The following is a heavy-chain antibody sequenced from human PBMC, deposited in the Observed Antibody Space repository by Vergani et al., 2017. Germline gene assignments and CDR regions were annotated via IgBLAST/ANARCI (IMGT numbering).Heavy chain of an antibody. Sequence: QVQLQESGPGLVKPSETLSLTCTVSGGSISSYYWSWIRQPPGKGLEWIGYIYYSGSTNYNPSLKSRVTISVETSKNQFSLKLSSVTAADTAVYYCARGTLRFVEWLLGVGAFDIWGQGTMVTVSS. D-gene: IGHD3-3*01. J-gene: IGHJ3*02. CDR2: IYYSGST. CDR1: GGSISSYY. CDR3: ARGTLRFVEWLLGVGAFDI. V-gene: IGHV4-59*01.